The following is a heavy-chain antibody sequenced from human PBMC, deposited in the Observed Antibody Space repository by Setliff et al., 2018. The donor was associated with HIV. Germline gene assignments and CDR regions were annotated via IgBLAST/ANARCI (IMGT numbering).Heavy chain of an antibody. Sequence: GGSLRLSCRASAFTFSDYWMTWVRQAPGRGLEWVAIIKDDGSEKNYLDSIKGRFTIFRDNARNSLYLQMTSLRAEDSGVYYCARSPQVTIFGIKIKPPGGPDLWGQGTTVTVSS. J-gene: IGHJ6*02. V-gene: IGHV3-7*01. CDR2: IKDDGSEK. CDR1: AFTFSDYW. CDR3: ARSPQVTIFGIKIKPPGGPDL. D-gene: IGHD3-3*01.